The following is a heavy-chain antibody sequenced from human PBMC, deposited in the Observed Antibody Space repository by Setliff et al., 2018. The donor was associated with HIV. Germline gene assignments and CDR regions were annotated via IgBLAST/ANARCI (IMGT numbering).Heavy chain of an antibody. D-gene: IGHD5-12*01. V-gene: IGHV4-59*01. Sequence: PSETLSLTCTVSGGSISTYYWNWIRKSPGTGLEWIGDINYRGVTYYNPSLKSRVTFSLDTSKNQFSLTLTSVTAADTAVYYCARDSNPAGSPGYEYARRGAFDLWGPGTPVTVSS. CDR3: ARDSNPAGSPGYEYARRGAFDL. J-gene: IGHJ3*01. CDR1: GGSISTYY. CDR2: INYRGVT.